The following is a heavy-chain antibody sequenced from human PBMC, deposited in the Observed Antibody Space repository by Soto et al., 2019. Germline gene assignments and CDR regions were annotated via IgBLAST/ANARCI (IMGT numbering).Heavy chain of an antibody. D-gene: IGHD3-22*01. CDR1: GGTFSSYA. CDR2: IIPIFGTA. J-gene: IGHJ6*02. V-gene: IGHV1-69*06. Sequence: GASVKVSCKASGGTFSSYAISWVRQAPGQGLEWMGGIIPIFGTANYAQKFQGRVTITADKSTSTAYMELGSLRSEDTAVYYCARSDYYDSSGYYYPKHPKGIYYHYGMDVWGQGTTVTVSS. CDR3: ARSDYYDSSGYYYPKHPKGIYYHYGMDV.